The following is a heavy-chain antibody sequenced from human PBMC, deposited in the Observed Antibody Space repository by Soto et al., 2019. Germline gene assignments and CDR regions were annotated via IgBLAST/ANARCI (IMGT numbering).Heavy chain of an antibody. CDR3: ARGVEVATIAFDI. CDR2: INPNSGGT. CDR1: GYTFTGYY. V-gene: IGHV1-2*02. D-gene: IGHD5-12*01. J-gene: IGHJ3*02. Sequence: ASVKVSCKASGYTFTGYYMHWVRQAPGQGLEWMGWINPNSGGTNYAQKFQGRVTMTRDPSISTAYMELSRLRSDDTAVYYCARGVEVATIAFDIWGQGTMVTVSS.